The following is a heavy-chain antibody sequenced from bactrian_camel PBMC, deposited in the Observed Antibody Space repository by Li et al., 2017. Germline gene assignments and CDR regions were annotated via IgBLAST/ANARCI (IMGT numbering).Heavy chain of an antibody. Sequence: QLVESGGDLVQPGGSLRLSCAASGFTFTNYWMHWVRQGPGKGLEWVSSINTGSGNTNYVESVKSRFTISGDLAKQAVYLQMNSLKPEDTAVYYCVRGWDDDTWSFNYWGQGTQVTVS. V-gene: IGHV3S25*01. CDR2: INTGSGNT. J-gene: IGHJ4*01. CDR1: GFTFTNYW. D-gene: IGHD3*01. CDR3: VRGWDDDTWSFNY.